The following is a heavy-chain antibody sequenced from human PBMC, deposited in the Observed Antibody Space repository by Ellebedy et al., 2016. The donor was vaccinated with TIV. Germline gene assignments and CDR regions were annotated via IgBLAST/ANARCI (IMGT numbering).Heavy chain of an antibody. V-gene: IGHV4-59*08. CDR1: GGSITTYY. J-gene: IGHJ5*02. D-gene: IGHD3-3*01. CDR3: ARITYYDFWTGYSRIDP. CDR2: IYYSGST. Sequence: MPSETLSLTCSVSGGSITTYYWSRIRQPPGKGLEWIGYIYYSGSTNYNPSLKSRVTISVDTSKNQFSLKLSSVTAADTAVYYCARITYYDFWTGYSRIDPWGQGTLVTVSS.